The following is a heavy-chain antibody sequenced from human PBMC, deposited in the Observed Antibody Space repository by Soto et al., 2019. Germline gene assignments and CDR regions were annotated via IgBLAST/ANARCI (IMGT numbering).Heavy chain of an antibody. CDR3: AISYSHYYYYCMDV. V-gene: IGHV1-69*01. D-gene: IGHD2-21*01. CDR2: IIPIFGTA. Sequence: QVQLVQSGAEVKRPGTSVKVSCKATGGTFSSYATSWVRQAPGPGLERMGGIIPIFGTATYAQKLQGRVTITADESTSTAYMELSSLRSEDTAVYYCAISYSHYYYYCMDVWGRGSTVTVSS. CDR1: GGTFSSYA. J-gene: IGHJ6*02.